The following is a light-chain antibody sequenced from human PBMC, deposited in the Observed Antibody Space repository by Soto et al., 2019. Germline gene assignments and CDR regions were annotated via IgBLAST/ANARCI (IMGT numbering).Light chain of an antibody. CDR1: SSDVGGYNY. CDR3: SSHKSYSTRV. Sequence: QSVLTQPASVPGSPGQSIPISCTETSSDVGGYNYVSWYQQHPGKAPKLMIHEVSNRPSGVSDRFSGSKSGNTASLTISGLQADDEDDYYCSSHKSYSTRVFGTGTKVT. V-gene: IGLV2-14*01. J-gene: IGLJ1*01. CDR2: EVS.